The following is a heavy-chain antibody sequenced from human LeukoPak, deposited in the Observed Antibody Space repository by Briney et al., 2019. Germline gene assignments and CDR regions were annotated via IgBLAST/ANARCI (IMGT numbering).Heavy chain of an antibody. V-gene: IGHV3-23*01. CDR2: ISGSGGST. CDR3: AKDHDFWSGYYLDY. J-gene: IGHJ4*02. Sequence: GGSLRLSCAASGFTFSSYAMSWVRQAPGKGLEWVSAISGSGGSTYYADSVKGRFTISRDNSKNTLYLQMNSLRAEDTAVYYCAKDHDFWSGYYLDYWGQGTLVTVSS. CDR1: GFTFSSYA. D-gene: IGHD3-3*01.